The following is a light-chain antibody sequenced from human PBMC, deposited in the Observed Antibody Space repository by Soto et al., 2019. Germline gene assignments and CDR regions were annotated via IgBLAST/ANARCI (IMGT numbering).Light chain of an antibody. J-gene: IGLJ2*01. Sequence: QSVLTQSPSASASLGASVKLTCTLSSGHSSYAIAWHQQQPEKGPRYLMKLNSDGSHSKGDGIPDRFSGSSSGAERYLTISSLQSEDEADYYCAAWDDSLIVVFGGGTKLTVL. V-gene: IGLV4-69*01. CDR2: LNSDGSH. CDR1: SGHSSYA. CDR3: AAWDDSLIVV.